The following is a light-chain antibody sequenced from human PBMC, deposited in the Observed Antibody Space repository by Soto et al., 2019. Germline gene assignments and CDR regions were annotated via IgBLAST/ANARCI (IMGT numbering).Light chain of an antibody. CDR3: TSYSRSTALL. Sequence: QSALTQPASVSASPGQSITISCAGTSSDIGTYNYVSWYQHLPGKAPKLMIYEVYKRASGVSDRFSGSKSATTASLTISGLQAEDEADYYCTSYSRSTALLXGGGTKVT. V-gene: IGLV2-14*01. CDR1: SSDIGTYNY. CDR2: EVY. J-gene: IGLJ3*02.